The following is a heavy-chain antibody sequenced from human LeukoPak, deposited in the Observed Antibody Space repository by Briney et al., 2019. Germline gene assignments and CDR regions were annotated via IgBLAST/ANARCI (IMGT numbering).Heavy chain of an antibody. CDR1: GGSISSYY. Sequence: PSETLSLTCTVSGGSISSYYWSWIRQPAGKGLEWIGRIYTSGSTNYNPSLKSRVTMSVDTSKNQFSLKLSSGTAADTAVYYCASTYSSGWYFDYWGQGTLVTVSS. J-gene: IGHJ4*02. V-gene: IGHV4-4*07. CDR2: IYTSGST. D-gene: IGHD6-19*01. CDR3: ASTYSSGWYFDY.